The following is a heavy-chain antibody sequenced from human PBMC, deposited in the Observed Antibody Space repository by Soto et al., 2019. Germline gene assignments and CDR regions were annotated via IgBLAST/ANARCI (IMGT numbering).Heavy chain of an antibody. CDR2: INRDGNI. CDR3: LNGDYY. J-gene: IGHJ4*02. CDR1: GFTFSSHV. V-gene: IGHV3-48*03. D-gene: IGHD4-17*01. Sequence: EEQLVESGGGLFHLGGSLGLSFEASGFTFSSHVMTWTRQAPGKGLEWVSSINRDGNIYYADSVKGRFTISRDNAKNSLYLQMNSLRADDTAVYYCLNGDYYVGQGTLVTVSS.